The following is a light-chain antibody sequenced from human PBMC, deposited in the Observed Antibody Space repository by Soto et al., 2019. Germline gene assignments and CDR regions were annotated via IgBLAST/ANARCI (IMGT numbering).Light chain of an antibody. J-gene: IGKJ5*01. Sequence: EIVLTQSPATLSLSPGETATLSCRASQSVVTYLAWYQQKPGQAPRLLIYDASNRAAGIPARFSGSGSGTDFSLTISSIEPEDFVVYYCQQRFIWPPITFGQGTRLEIK. CDR2: DAS. V-gene: IGKV3-11*01. CDR3: QQRFIWPPIT. CDR1: QSVVTY.